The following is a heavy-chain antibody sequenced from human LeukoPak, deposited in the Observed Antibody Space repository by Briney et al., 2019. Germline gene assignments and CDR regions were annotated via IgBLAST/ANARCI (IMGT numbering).Heavy chain of an antibody. V-gene: IGHV4-4*07. CDR2: IYTSGST. Sequence: PSETLSLTCTVSGCSISSYYWSWIRQPAGKGLEWIGRIYTSGSTNYNPSLKSRVTMSVDTSKNQFSLKLSSVTAADTAVYYCARARLTAAAGITFIGYFDYWGQGTLVTVSS. J-gene: IGHJ4*02. CDR1: GCSISSYY. D-gene: IGHD6-13*01. CDR3: ARARLTAAAGITFIGYFDY.